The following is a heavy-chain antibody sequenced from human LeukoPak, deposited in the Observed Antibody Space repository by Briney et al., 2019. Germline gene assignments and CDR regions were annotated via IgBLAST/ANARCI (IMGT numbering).Heavy chain of an antibody. V-gene: IGHV3-30-3*01. J-gene: IGHJ5*02. CDR3: AREVGAEKSRWFDP. Sequence: GGSLRLSCAASGFTFSSYAMHWVRQAPGKGLEWVAVISYDGSNKYYADSVKGRFTISRDNSKNSLYLQMNSLRAEDTAVYYCAREVGAEKSRWFDPWGQGTLVTVSS. D-gene: IGHD1-26*01. CDR1: GFTFSSYA. CDR2: ISYDGSNK.